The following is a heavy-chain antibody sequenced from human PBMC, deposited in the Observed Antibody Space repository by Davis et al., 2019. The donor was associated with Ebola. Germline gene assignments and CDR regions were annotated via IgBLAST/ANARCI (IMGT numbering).Heavy chain of an antibody. CDR1: GGSISSSSYY. CDR3: ARQSGYYWGYFQH. J-gene: IGHJ1*01. Sequence: MPSETLSLTCTVSGGSISSSSYYWGWIRQPPGKGLEWIGSIYYSGSTYYNPSLKSRVTISVDTSKNQFSLKLSSVTAADTAVYYCARQSGYYWGYFQHWGRGTLVTVSS. CDR2: IYYSGST. V-gene: IGHV4-39*01. D-gene: IGHD3-22*01.